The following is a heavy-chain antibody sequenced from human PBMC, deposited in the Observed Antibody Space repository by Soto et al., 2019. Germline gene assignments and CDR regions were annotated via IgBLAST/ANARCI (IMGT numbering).Heavy chain of an antibody. CDR3: ARDVWAAAAYNWFDP. CDR2: IYYSGST. Sequence: SEALSLTCTVSGGSVSSGSYYWSWIRQPPGKGLEWIGYIYYSGSTNYNPSLKSRVAISVDTSKNQFSLKLSSVTAADTAVYYCARDVWAAAAYNWFDPWGPGTLVTVSS. D-gene: IGHD6-13*01. J-gene: IGHJ5*02. V-gene: IGHV4-61*01. CDR1: GGSVSSGSYY.